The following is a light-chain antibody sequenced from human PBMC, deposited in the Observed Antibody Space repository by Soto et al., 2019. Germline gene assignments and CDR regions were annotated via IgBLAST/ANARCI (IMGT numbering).Light chain of an antibody. Sequence: EIVLTQSPGTQSLSPGETATLSCRASQSVGSNNLAWYHQKPGQTPRLLIYDASSRATGIPYRFSGSGSGTDFTLTISRLEPEDFAVYYCQQYANSITFGQGTQLEIE. J-gene: IGKJ5*01. CDR1: QSVGSNN. CDR3: QQYANSIT. CDR2: DAS. V-gene: IGKV3-20*01.